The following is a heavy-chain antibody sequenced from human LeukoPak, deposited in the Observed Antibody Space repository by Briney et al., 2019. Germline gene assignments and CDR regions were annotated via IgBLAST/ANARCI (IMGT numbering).Heavy chain of an antibody. V-gene: IGHV4-38-2*02. J-gene: IGHJ6*04. CDR3: ARGGITIFGVVIIGMDV. CDR1: GYSISSGYY. Sequence: SETLSLTCTVSGYSISSGYYWGWIRQPPGKGLEWIGSIYHSGSTYYNPSLKSRVTISVDTSKNQFSLKLSSVTAADTAVYYCARGGITIFGVVIIGMDVWGKGTTVTVSS. CDR2: IYHSGST. D-gene: IGHD3-3*01.